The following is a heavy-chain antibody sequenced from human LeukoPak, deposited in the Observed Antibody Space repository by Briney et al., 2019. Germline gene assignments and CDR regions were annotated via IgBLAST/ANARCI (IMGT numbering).Heavy chain of an antibody. Sequence: SETLSLTCAAYGGSFSGYYWSWIRQPPGKGLEWIGEINHSGSTNYNPSLKSRVTISVDTSKNQFSLKLSSVTAADTAVYYCARTRGLRWSYFDYWGQGTLVTVSS. D-gene: IGHD4-23*01. J-gene: IGHJ4*02. CDR1: GGSFSGYY. V-gene: IGHV4-34*01. CDR3: ARTRGLRWSYFDY. CDR2: INHSGST.